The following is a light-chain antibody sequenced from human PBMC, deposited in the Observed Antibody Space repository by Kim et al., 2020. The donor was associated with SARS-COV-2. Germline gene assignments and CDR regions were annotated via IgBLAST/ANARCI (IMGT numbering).Light chain of an antibody. Sequence: ASVGDRVSITCRASQDIANSLAWYQQKPGKVPQVLIYAASTLQSGVPSRFSGSGSGTEFTLTIGSLQTEDVATYYCQKYNSAPWTFGPGTKVDIK. V-gene: IGKV1-27*01. CDR1: QDIANS. CDR2: AAS. J-gene: IGKJ1*01. CDR3: QKYNSAPWT.